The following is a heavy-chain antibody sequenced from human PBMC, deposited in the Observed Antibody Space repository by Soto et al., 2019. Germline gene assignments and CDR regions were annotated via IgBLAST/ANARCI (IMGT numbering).Heavy chain of an antibody. V-gene: IGHV1-18*01. CDR2: ISADNGNT. CDR3: ARDKYDILTGYSIGSSYYGMDV. D-gene: IGHD3-9*01. Sequence: VASVKGSCKASGYTFTSYGISWGRQAPGQGVEGMGWISADNGNTNYAQKLQGRGTMTTDTSTSTAYMELRSLRSDDTAVYYCARDKYDILTGYSIGSSYYGMDVWGQGTTVTVSS. J-gene: IGHJ6*02. CDR1: GYTFTSYG.